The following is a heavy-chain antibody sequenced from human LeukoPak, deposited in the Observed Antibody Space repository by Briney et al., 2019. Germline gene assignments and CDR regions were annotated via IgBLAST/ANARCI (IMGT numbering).Heavy chain of an antibody. CDR1: GGSISSSSYY. Sequence: SETLSLTCTVSGGSISSSSYYWGWIRQPPGKGLEWIGSIYYSGSTYYNPSLKSRVTISVDTSKNQFSLKLSSVTAADTAVYYCAVTPSTYYDYVWGSRTNYYFDYWGQGTLVTVSS. CDR3: AVTPSTYYDYVWGSRTNYYFDY. D-gene: IGHD3-16*01. J-gene: IGHJ4*02. V-gene: IGHV4-39*07. CDR2: IYYSGST.